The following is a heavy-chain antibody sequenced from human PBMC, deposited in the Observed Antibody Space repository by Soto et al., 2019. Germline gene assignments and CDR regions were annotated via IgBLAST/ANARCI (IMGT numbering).Heavy chain of an antibody. CDR2: SYHSGST. CDR3: ARGAVANWFDP. V-gene: IGHV4-30-2*01. J-gene: IGHJ5*02. Sequence: PSETLTLTCAVSCRSISSGGSCWSCIREPPGKGLEWIGYSYHSGSTSYNPSLKSRVTISVDRSKNQFSLKLSSVTAADTAVYYCARGAVANWFDPWGQGTLVTVSS. CDR1: CRSISSGGSC.